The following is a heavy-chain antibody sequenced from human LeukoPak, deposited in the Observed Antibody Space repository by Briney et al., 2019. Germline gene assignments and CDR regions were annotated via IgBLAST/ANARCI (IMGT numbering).Heavy chain of an antibody. CDR3: AKGWLGDALDV. CDR1: GFTFSSDA. J-gene: IGHJ3*01. CDR2: VSASGGST. D-gene: IGHD6-19*01. V-gene: IGHV3-23*01. Sequence: GGSLRLSCAASGFTFSSDAMSWVRQAPGKGLEWVSVVSASGGSTYYADSVKGRFTISRDNSKNTLYLQMSSLRADDTALYYCAKGWLGDALDVWGQGTMVTVSS.